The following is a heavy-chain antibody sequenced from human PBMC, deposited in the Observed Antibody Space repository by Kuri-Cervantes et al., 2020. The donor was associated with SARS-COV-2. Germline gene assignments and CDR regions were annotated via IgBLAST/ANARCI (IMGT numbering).Heavy chain of an antibody. J-gene: IGHJ4*02. CDR2: ISSISSCI. CDR1: GFTFSSYS. Sequence: GESLKISCAASGFTFSSYSMNWVRQVPGKGLEWVSSISSISSCIYYADSVKGRFTISRDSAKNSLYLQMNSLRAEDTAVYYCARDGGLAAAGKFDYWGQGTLVTVSS. D-gene: IGHD6-13*01. CDR3: ARDGGLAAAGKFDY. V-gene: IGHV3-21*01.